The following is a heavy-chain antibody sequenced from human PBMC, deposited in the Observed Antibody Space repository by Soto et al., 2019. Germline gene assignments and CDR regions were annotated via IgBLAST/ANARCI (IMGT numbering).Heavy chain of an antibody. D-gene: IGHD2-2*02. CDR2: IIPIFGTA. CDR3: ARDLGYCSSTSCYTGYNWLDP. J-gene: IGHJ5*02. V-gene: IGHV1-69*13. Sequence: SVKVSCKASGGTFSSYAISWVRQAPGQGLEWMGGIIPIFGTANYAQRFQGRVTITADESTSTAYMELSSLRSEDTAVYYCARDLGYCSSTSCYTGYNWLDPWGQGTLVTVSS. CDR1: GGTFSSYA.